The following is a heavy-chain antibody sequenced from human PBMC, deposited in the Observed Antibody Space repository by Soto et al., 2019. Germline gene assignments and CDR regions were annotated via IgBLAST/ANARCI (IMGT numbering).Heavy chain of an antibody. J-gene: IGHJ6*02. Sequence: GVSLRLSCAASGFTFSSFAMSWVRQAPGKGLEWVSAISGSGGSTYYADSVKGRFTISRDNSKNTLFLQMNSLRAEDTAVYYCAKSRCTLSYGLDVWGQGTTVTVSS. CDR3: AKSRCTLSYGLDV. V-gene: IGHV3-23*01. CDR1: GFTFSSFA. CDR2: ISGSGGST.